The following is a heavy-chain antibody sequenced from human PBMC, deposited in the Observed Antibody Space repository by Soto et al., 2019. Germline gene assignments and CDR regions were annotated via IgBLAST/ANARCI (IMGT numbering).Heavy chain of an antibody. D-gene: IGHD2-15*01. J-gene: IGHJ5*02. Sequence: PSETLSLTCTVSGGSISSGGYYWSWIRQHPGKGLEWIGYIYYSGSTYYNPSLKSRVTISVDTSKNQFSLKLSSVTAADTAVYYCARVWAYCSGGSCYWFDPWGQGTLVTVSS. CDR3: ARVWAYCSGGSCYWFDP. CDR2: IYYSGST. V-gene: IGHV4-31*03. CDR1: GGSISSGGYY.